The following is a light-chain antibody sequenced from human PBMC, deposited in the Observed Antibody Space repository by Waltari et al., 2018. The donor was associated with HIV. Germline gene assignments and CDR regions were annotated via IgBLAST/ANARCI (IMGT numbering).Light chain of an antibody. CDR3: CSYAGSSTLV. V-gene: IGLV2-23*02. CDR1: RSDVGGYNL. Sequence: QSALTQPASVSGSPGQSTTISCTGTRSDVGGYNLVPWYQQHPGKAPKLMMYEVSKRPSGVSNRFSGSKSGNTASLTISGLQAEDEADYYCCSYAGSSTLVFGGGTKLTVL. CDR2: EVS. J-gene: IGLJ2*01.